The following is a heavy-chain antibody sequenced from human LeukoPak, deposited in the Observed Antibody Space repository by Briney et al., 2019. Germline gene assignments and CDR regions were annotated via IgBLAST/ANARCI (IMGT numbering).Heavy chain of an antibody. CDR3: AELGITMIGGV. Sequence: GGSLRLSCAASGFTFSSYWMSWVRQAPGKGLEWVANIKQDGSEKYYVDSVKGRFTISRDNSRNTMFLQMNSLRVEDTAVYYCAELGITMIGGVWGKGTTVTISS. J-gene: IGHJ6*04. D-gene: IGHD3-10*02. CDR2: IKQDGSEK. CDR1: GFTFSSYW. V-gene: IGHV3-7*03.